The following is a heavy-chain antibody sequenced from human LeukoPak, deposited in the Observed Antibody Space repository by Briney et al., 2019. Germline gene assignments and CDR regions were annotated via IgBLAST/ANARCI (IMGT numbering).Heavy chain of an antibody. D-gene: IGHD4-23*01. CDR1: GDSFSYFY. J-gene: IGHJ6*03. Sequence: SETLSLTCTVSGDSFSYFYWSWIRQPPGKGLEWIGYIYNSGSTNYNPSLKSRVTISLDTSKNQFSLKLSSVTAADTAVYYCARVGSGNSGWWYYYYYMDVWGKGTTVTISS. V-gene: IGHV4-59*01. CDR3: ARVGSGNSGWWYYYYYMDV. CDR2: IYNSGST.